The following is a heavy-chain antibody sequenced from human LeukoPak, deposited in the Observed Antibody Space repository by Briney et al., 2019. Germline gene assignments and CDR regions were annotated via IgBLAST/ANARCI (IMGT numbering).Heavy chain of an antibody. Sequence: SETLSLTCTVSGGSISPYYWSWIRQPPGKGLEWIGYIYYTGGTYYNPSLKSRVTISVDTSKNQFSLKLTSVTAADTAVYYCARAYYYGSGTFDIWGQGTTVTVSS. CDR1: GGSISPYY. CDR3: ARAYYYGSGTFDI. CDR2: IYYTGGT. J-gene: IGHJ3*02. D-gene: IGHD3-10*01. V-gene: IGHV4-59*01.